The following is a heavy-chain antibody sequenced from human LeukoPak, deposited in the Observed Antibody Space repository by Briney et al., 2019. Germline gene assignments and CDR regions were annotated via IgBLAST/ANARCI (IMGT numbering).Heavy chain of an antibody. CDR2: ISSSSSYI. Sequence: GGSLRLSCAASGFTFSSYSMNWVRQAPGKGLEWVSSISSSSSYIYYADSVKGRFTISRDNAKNSLYLQMNSLRAEDTAVYYCARDLATGYYYGMDVWGQGTTVTVSS. CDR3: ARDLATGYYYGMDV. V-gene: IGHV3-21*01. J-gene: IGHJ6*02. CDR1: GFTFSSYS. D-gene: IGHD2-15*01.